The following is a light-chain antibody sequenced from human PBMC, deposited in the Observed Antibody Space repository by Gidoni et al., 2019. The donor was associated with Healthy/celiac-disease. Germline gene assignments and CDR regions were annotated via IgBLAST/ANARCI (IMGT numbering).Light chain of an antibody. CDR3: QAWDSSTASV. J-gene: IGLJ2*01. Sequence: SYELTQPPSVSVSPGQTASITCSGDKLGDKYACWYQQKPGQSPVLVIYQDSKRPSGIPERFSGSNSGNTATLTISGTQAMDEADYYCQAWDSSTASVFDGGTKLTVL. V-gene: IGLV3-1*01. CDR2: QDS. CDR1: KLGDKY.